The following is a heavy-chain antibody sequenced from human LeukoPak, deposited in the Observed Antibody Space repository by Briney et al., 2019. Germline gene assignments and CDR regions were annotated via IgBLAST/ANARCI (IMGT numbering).Heavy chain of an antibody. J-gene: IGHJ4*02. CDR1: GFTFSSVW. CDR3: TTGPDPTFDY. Sequence: NPGGSLRLSCAASGFTFSSVWVSWVRQAPGKGLEWVGRIKSKAAGGTTDYAAPVKGRFTISRDDSKNTLYLQMNSLKTEDTAIYYCTTGPDPTFDYWGRGTLVTVSS. CDR2: IKSKAAGGTT. V-gene: IGHV3-15*01.